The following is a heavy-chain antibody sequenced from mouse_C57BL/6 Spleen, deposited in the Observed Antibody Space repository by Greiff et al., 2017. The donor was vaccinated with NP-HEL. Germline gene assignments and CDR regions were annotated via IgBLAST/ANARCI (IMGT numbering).Heavy chain of an antibody. CDR3: AREGGSRYFDY. V-gene: IGHV1-82*01. Sequence: QVQLKESGPELVKPGASVKISCKASGYAFSSSWMNWVKQRPGKGLEWIGRIYPGDGDTNYNGKFKGKATLTADKSSSTAYMQLSSLTSEDSAVYCCAREGGSRYFDYWGQGTTLTVSS. CDR1: GYAFSSSW. CDR2: IYPGDGDT. J-gene: IGHJ2*01. D-gene: IGHD1-1*01.